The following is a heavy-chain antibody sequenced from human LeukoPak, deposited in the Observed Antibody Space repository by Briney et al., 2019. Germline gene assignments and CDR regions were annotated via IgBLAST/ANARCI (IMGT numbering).Heavy chain of an antibody. CDR1: GYTFTSYG. Sequence: ASVKVSCKASGYTFTSYGISWVRQAPGQGLEWMGWISAYNGNTNYAQKLQGRVTMTTDTSTSTAYMELRSLRSDDTAVYYCARGVVDYGGNTYFDYWGQGTLVTVSS. V-gene: IGHV1-18*01. CDR2: ISAYNGNT. CDR3: ARGVVDYGGNTYFDY. J-gene: IGHJ4*02. D-gene: IGHD4-23*01.